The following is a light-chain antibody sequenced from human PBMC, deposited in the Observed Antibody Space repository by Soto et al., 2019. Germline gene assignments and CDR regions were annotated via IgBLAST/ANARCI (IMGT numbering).Light chain of an antibody. Sequence: DIPMTQSPSYVSASVGDRVTITWRASQGMRSWLDWFQQKPGKAPKLLIYAASSLQSGVPSRFSGSGSGTDFTLTISSLQPEDVATYYWQQANSSPLTFGGGTKVEIK. J-gene: IGKJ4*02. CDR2: AAS. CDR1: QGMRSW. CDR3: QQANSSPLT. V-gene: IGKV1-12*01.